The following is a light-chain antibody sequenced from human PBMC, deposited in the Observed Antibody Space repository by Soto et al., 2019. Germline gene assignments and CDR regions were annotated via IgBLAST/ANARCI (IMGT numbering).Light chain of an antibody. V-gene: IGLV2-11*01. Sequence: QSALTQPRSVYGSPGQSVTISCTGTSSDVGGYNYVSWYQQHPGKAPKLMIYDVSKRPSGVPDRFSGSKSGNTASLTISGLQAEDEADYYCCSYAGSYTFHVAFGGGTKLTVL. CDR1: SSDVGGYNY. CDR2: DVS. J-gene: IGLJ2*01. CDR3: CSYAGSYTFHVA.